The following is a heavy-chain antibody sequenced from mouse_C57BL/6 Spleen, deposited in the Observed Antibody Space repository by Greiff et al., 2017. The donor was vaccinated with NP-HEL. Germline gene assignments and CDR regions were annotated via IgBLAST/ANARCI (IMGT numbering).Heavy chain of an antibody. V-gene: IGHV1-55*01. CDR1: GYTFTSYW. J-gene: IGHJ4*01. CDR2: IYPGSGST. Sequence: VQLQQPGAELVKPGASVKMSCKASGYTFTSYWITWVKQRPGQGLEWIGDIYPGSGSTNYNEKFKSKATLTVDTSTSTAYLQLSSLTSEDSAVYYCARSGYYSSRNYAMDGWGKGTSVTVSS. CDR3: ARSGYYSSRNYAMDG. D-gene: IGHD1-1*01.